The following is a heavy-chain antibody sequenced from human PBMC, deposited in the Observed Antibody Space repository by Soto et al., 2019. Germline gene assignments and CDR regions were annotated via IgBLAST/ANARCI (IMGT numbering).Heavy chain of an antibody. V-gene: IGHV4-39*01. D-gene: IGHD5-12*01. CDR2: IYYSGST. CDR3: ASRYSGYDSRSDWFDP. CDR1: GGSISSSSYY. J-gene: IGHJ5*02. Sequence: QLQLQESGPGLVKPSETLSLTCTVSGGSISSSSYYWGWIRQPPGKGLEWIGSIYYSGSTYYNPSLTSLVTISVDTSKNQFSLKLSSVTAADTAVYYCASRYSGYDSRSDWFDPWGQGTLVTVSS.